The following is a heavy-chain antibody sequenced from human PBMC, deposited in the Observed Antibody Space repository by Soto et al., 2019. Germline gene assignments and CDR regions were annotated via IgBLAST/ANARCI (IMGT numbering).Heavy chain of an antibody. CDR3: ARNTWKPSTYYYGMDV. D-gene: IGHD1-20*01. CDR1: GGSISSSSYY. V-gene: IGHV4-39*01. CDR2: IYYSGST. Sequence: SETLSLTCTVSGGSISSSSYYWGWIRQPPGKGLEWIGSIYYSGSTYYNPSLKSRVTISVDTSKNQFSLKLSSVTAAETAVYYRARNTWKPSTYYYGMDVWGQGTTVTVSS. J-gene: IGHJ6*02.